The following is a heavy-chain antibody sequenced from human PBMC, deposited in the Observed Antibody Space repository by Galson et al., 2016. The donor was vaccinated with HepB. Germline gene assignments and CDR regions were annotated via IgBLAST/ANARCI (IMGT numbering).Heavy chain of an antibody. J-gene: IGHJ4*02. CDR2: IYHDVST. CDR1: GGSISSNNW. D-gene: IGHD3-22*01. Sequence: SETLSLTCAVSGGSISSNNWWSWVRQPPGKGLEWIGEIYHDVSTNYNPSLKSRVTISSDPSKNQLPPRLSSVTAADTAVYYCVRGRYFYDYSAKSFFDYWGLGTLVTVSS. CDR3: VRGRYFYDYSAKSFFDY. V-gene: IGHV4-4*02.